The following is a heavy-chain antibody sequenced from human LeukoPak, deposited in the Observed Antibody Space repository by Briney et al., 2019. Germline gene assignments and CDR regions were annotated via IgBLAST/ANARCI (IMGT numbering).Heavy chain of an antibody. J-gene: IGHJ4*02. V-gene: IGHV1-69*13. CDR2: IIPIFGTA. D-gene: IGHD3-22*01. CDR3: ASRNYYDSSGYYYYYFDY. Sequence: ASVKVSCKASGGTFSSYAISWVRQAPGQGLEWMGGIIPIFGTANYAQKFQGGVTITADESTSTAYMELSSLRSEDTAVYYCASRNYYDSSGYYYYYFDYWGQGILVTVSS. CDR1: GGTFSSYA.